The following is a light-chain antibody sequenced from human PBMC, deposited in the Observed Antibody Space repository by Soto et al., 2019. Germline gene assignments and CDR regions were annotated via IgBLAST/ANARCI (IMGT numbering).Light chain of an antibody. J-gene: IGKJ2*01. CDR1: QNVLYSSNNKNL. CDR2: WAS. Sequence: DIVMTQSPEYLAVSLGERATINCKSSQNVLYSSNNKNLIAWYQQKPGQPPKLLIYWASTRESGVPDRFSGRGSGRDFTRTISSLQAEDVAVYYCQQDYSPPRYTVGHGTRVEIK. CDR3: QQDYSPPRYT. V-gene: IGKV4-1*01.